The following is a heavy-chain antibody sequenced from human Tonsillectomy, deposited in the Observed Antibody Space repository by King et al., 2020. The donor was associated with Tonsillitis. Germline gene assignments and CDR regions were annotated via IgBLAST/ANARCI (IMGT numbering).Heavy chain of an antibody. V-gene: IGHV4-38-2*02. CDR1: GYSISSGYY. CDR3: ARQGALQDPFDV. J-gene: IGHJ3*01. CDR2: IFHSGAT. D-gene: IGHD4/OR15-4a*01. Sequence: VQLQESGPGLVKPSETLSLTCSVSGYSISSGYYWGWIRQPPGKGLEWIGSIFHSGATYNNPSLRSRVTISVDTSKNQFSLKLRSVTAADTAVYYCARQGALQDPFDVWGQGTTVTVSS.